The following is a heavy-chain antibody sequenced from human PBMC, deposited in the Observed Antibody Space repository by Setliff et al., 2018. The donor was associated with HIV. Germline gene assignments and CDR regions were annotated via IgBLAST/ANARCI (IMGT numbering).Heavy chain of an antibody. D-gene: IGHD5-12*01. J-gene: IGHJ4*02. CDR2: IYYSGTA. CDR3: ARLKSASGYSGFDS. Sequence: PSETLSLTCNVSGGSISSYYWSWIRLPPGKGLEWVGYIYYSGTADYNPSLKSRATISIDTSNNQFALKLTSMTAADTAVYFCARLKSASGYSGFDSWGQGTLVTVSS. CDR1: GGSISSYY. V-gene: IGHV4-59*08.